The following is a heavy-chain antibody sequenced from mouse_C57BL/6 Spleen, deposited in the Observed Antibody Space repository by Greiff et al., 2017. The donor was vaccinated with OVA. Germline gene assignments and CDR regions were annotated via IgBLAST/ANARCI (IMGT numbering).Heavy chain of an antibody. V-gene: IGHV1-82*01. CDR1: GYAFSSSW. J-gene: IGHJ3*01. D-gene: IGHD1-1*02. CDR3: AREGVAPFAY. Sequence: QVQLQQSGPELVKPGASVKISCKASGYAFSSSWMNWVKQRPGKGLEWIGRIYPGDGDTNYNGKFKGKATLTADKSSSTAYMQLSRLTSEDSAVYFCAREGVAPFAYWGQGTLVTVSA. CDR2: IYPGDGDT.